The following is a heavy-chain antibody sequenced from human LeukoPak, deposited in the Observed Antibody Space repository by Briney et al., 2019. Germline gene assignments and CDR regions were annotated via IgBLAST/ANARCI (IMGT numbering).Heavy chain of an antibody. CDR2: ISAYNGNT. D-gene: IGHD4-11*01. J-gene: IGHJ4*02. Sequence: EASVRVSCKASGYTFTSYGISWVRQAPGQGLEWMGWISAYNGNTNYAQKLQGRVTMTTDTSTSTAYMELRSLRSDDTAVYYCARDDYSNYVDYWGQGTLVTVSS. V-gene: IGHV1-18*01. CDR3: ARDDYSNYVDY. CDR1: GYTFTSYG.